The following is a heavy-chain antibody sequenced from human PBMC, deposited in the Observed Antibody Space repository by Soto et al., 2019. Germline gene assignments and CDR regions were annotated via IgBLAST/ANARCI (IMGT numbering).Heavy chain of an antibody. D-gene: IGHD3-9*01. J-gene: IGHJ5*02. V-gene: IGHV3-64D*06. Sequence: PGGSLRLSCSASGFTFSEYSMHWVRQAPRKGLQYVSTISSDGDITYYADSVKGRFTISRDNSKNTLYLQMNSLRPEDTAVYYCVKVSTFYDILTGYYSTNFFDPWGQGTLVTVSS. CDR2: ISSDGDIT. CDR1: GFTFSEYS. CDR3: VKVSTFYDILTGYYSTNFFDP.